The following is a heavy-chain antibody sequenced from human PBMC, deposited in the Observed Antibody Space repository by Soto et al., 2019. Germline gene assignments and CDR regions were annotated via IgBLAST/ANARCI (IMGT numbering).Heavy chain of an antibody. Sequence: ASVKVSCKASGGTFSSYAISWVRQAPGQGLEWMGGIIPIFGTANYAQKFQGRVTITADESTSTAYMELSSLRSEDTAVYYCARDPRYSSSWYYFDYWGQGTLVTVSS. CDR1: GGTFSSYA. J-gene: IGHJ4*02. V-gene: IGHV1-69*13. D-gene: IGHD6-13*01. CDR3: ARDPRYSSSWYYFDY. CDR2: IIPIFGTA.